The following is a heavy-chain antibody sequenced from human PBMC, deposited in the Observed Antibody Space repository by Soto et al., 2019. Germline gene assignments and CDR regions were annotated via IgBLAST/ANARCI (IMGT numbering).Heavy chain of an antibody. CDR1: GGSITSGDYY. CDR2: IYYGGST. CDR3: ATTVGYNYNVDI. V-gene: IGHV4-30-4*01. D-gene: IGHD4-4*01. J-gene: IGHJ6*02. Sequence: NPSETLSLTCSVSGGSITSGDYYWSWIRRPPGRGPEYIGYIYYGGSTYYNPSLKSRLSISVDTSKNQFSLQLTSVTAADTAVYYCATTVGYNYNVDIWGQGTTVTVS.